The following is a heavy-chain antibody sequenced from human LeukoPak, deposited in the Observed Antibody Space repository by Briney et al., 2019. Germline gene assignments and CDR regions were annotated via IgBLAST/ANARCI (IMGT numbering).Heavy chain of an antibody. CDR1: GFTFSSYA. D-gene: IGHD3-22*01. J-gene: IGHJ4*02. CDR3: AKGNPLYYYDSSFDY. V-gene: IGHV3-23*01. CDR2: ISGSGGST. Sequence: PGGSLRLSCVVSGFTFSSYAMSWVRQAPGKGLEWVSGISGSGGSTYYADSVKGRFTISRDNSKNTLYLQMNSLRAEDTAVYYCAKGNPLYYYDSSFDYWGQGTLVTVSS.